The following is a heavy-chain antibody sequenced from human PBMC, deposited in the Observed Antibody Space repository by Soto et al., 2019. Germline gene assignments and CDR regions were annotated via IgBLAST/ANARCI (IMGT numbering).Heavy chain of an antibody. CDR2: ISWNSGSI. J-gene: IGHJ3*02. CDR3: ASKTGTRAGAFDI. Sequence: DVQLVESGGGLVQPGRSLRLSCAASGFTFDDYAMHWVRQAPGKGLEWVSGISWNSGSIGYADSVKGRFTISRDNAKNSLYLQMNSLRAEDTALYYCASKTGTRAGAFDIWGQGTMVTVSS. V-gene: IGHV3-9*01. CDR1: GFTFDDYA. D-gene: IGHD1-1*01.